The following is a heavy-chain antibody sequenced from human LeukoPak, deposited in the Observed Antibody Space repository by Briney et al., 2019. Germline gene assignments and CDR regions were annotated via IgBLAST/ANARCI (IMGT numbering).Heavy chain of an antibody. V-gene: IGHV3-74*01. D-gene: IGHD1/OR15-1a*01. CDR3: STVEHF. CDR2: INSDGSCT. J-gene: IGHJ4*02. Sequence: GGSLRLSCAASGNYWMHWVRQAPGKGLVWVSHINSDGSCTSYADSVKGRLTISRDDVKNMLYLQMNSLRVEDTGLYYCSTVEHFWGQGTLVTVSS. CDR1: GNYW.